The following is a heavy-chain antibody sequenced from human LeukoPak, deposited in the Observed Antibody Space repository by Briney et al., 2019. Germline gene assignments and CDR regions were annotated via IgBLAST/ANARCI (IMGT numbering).Heavy chain of an antibody. CDR3: ARDLVVVPAAITAG. Sequence: GGSLRLSCAASGFTFSSYSMNWVRQAPGKGLEWVSSISSSSSYIYYADSVKGRFTISRDNAKNSLYLQMNSLRAEDTAVYYCARDLVVVPAAITAGWGQGTLVTVSS. CDR1: GFTFSSYS. D-gene: IGHD2-2*01. V-gene: IGHV3-21*01. CDR2: ISSSSSYI. J-gene: IGHJ4*02.